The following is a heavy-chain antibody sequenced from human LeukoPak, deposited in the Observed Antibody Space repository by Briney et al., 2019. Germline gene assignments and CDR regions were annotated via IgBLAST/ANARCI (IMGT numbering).Heavy chain of an antibody. J-gene: IGHJ4*02. D-gene: IGHD1-26*01. CDR3: ARARSGKWGFDY. Sequence: PSETLSLTCTVSGGSISSYYWGWIRQPPGKGLEWIGEINHSGSTNYNPSLKSRVTISVDTSKNQFSLKLSSVTAADTAVYYCARARSGKWGFDYWGQGTLVTVSS. CDR2: INHSGST. V-gene: IGHV4-34*01. CDR1: GGSISSYY.